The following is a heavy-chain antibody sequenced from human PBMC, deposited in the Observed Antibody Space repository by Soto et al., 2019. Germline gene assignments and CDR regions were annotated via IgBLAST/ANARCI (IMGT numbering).Heavy chain of an antibody. D-gene: IGHD3-9*01. CDR1: GYTLTSYD. Sequence: SVKVSCKASGYTLTSYDINWVRQATGQGLEWMGWMNLNSGNKGYAQKFQGRVTMTRNTSISTAYMELSSLRSEDTAVYYCARVPHSRRYFDWSLLYREDYDYYCGMDVWG. CDR3: ARVPHSRRYFDWSLLYREDYDYYCGMDV. J-gene: IGHJ6*02. CDR2: MNLNSGNK. V-gene: IGHV1-8*01.